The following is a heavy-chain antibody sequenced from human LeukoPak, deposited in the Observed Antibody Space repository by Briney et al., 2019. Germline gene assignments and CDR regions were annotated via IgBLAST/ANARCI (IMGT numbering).Heavy chain of an antibody. Sequence: GASVKVSCKASGGTFSSYAISWVRQAPGQGLEWMGGIIPIFGTANYAQKFQGRVTITAGESTSTAYMELSSLRSEDTAVYYCARLGVATTVDYWGQGTLVTVSS. CDR3: ARLGVATTVDY. CDR2: IIPIFGTA. CDR1: GGTFSSYA. J-gene: IGHJ4*02. V-gene: IGHV1-69*13. D-gene: IGHD5-12*01.